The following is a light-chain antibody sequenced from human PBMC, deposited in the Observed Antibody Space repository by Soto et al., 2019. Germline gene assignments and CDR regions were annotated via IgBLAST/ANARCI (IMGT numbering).Light chain of an antibody. J-gene: IGLJ2*01. Sequence: QSALTQPPSASGSPGQSVTISCTGTSSDVGDYNYVSWYQQHPGKVPKLMIYEVSKRPSGVPDRFSGSKSGNTASLTVSGLQAEDEADYYCSSYAGSNNVVFGGGTKVTVL. CDR2: EVS. V-gene: IGLV2-8*01. CDR3: SSYAGSNNVV. CDR1: SSDVGDYNY.